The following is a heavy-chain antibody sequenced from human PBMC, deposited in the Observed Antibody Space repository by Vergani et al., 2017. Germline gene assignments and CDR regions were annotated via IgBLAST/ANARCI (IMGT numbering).Heavy chain of an antibody. Sequence: QVQLVESGGGVVQPGRPLRLSCAASGFTFSSYGMHWVRQAPGKGLEWVAVIWYDGSNKFYADSVKGRFTISRDNSKNTLYLQMNSLRAEDTAVYYCARGISQGSGGWGQGTLVTVSS. V-gene: IGHV3-33*01. CDR1: GFTFSSYG. CDR3: ARGISQGSGG. CDR2: IWYDGSNK. D-gene: IGHD3-10*01. J-gene: IGHJ4*02.